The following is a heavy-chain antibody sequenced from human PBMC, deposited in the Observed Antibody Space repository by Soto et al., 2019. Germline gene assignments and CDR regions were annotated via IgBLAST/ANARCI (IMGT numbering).Heavy chain of an antibody. J-gene: IGHJ6*02. D-gene: IGHD1-26*01. CDR2: IYYSGST. CDR3: ARGKESGSYYRNYYYYGMDV. Sequence: QVQLQESGPGLVKPSQTLSLTCTVSGGSISSGGYYWSWIRQHPGKGLEWIGYIYYSGSTYYNPSLKSRVTISVDTSKNQFSLKLSSVTAADTAVYDCARGKESGSYYRNYYYYGMDVWGQGTTVTVSS. CDR1: GGSISSGGYY. V-gene: IGHV4-31*03.